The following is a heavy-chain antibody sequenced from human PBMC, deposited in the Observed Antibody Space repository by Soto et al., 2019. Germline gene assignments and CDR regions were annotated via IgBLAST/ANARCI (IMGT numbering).Heavy chain of an antibody. D-gene: IGHD2-15*01. CDR3: ARVDCSGSSCYSVDI. Sequence: QVQLQESGPGLVKPSGTLSLTCAVSGGSISSINWWSWVRQPPGKGLEWMGEIYHSGSTNYNPSLTSRVTISVDKSTNQFSLKFSSVTAADTAVYYCARVDCSGSSCYSVDIWGQGTMVTVSS. V-gene: IGHV4-4*02. CDR2: IYHSGST. CDR1: GGSISSINW. J-gene: IGHJ3*02.